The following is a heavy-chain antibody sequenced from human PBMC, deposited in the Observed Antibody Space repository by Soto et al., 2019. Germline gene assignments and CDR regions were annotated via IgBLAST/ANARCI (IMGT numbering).Heavy chain of an antibody. D-gene: IGHD3-22*01. Sequence: PSQTLSLTCAISGDSVSSNSAAWNWIRQSPSRGLEWLGRTYYRSKWYNDYAVSVKSRITINPDTSKNQFSLQLNSVTPEDTAVYCCARDQYYYHSSGYSWFDPWGHGTLVTVSS. J-gene: IGHJ5*02. V-gene: IGHV6-1*01. CDR2: TYYRSKWYN. CDR3: ARDQYYYHSSGYSWFDP. CDR1: GDSVSSNSAA.